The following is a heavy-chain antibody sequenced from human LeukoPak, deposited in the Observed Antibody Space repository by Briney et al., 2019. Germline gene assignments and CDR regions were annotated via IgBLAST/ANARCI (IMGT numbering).Heavy chain of an antibody. V-gene: IGHV4-39*07. CDR2: IYFSGSS. CDR1: GGSISSSTDY. J-gene: IGHJ6*03. D-gene: IGHD1-26*01. CDR3: ARVDWGGSSPYYYYYMDV. Sequence: SETLSLTCTVSGGSISSSTDYWGWIRQPPGKGLEWIANIYFSGSSYYNPSLKSRVTISVDTSKNQFSLKVTSMTAADTAVYYCARVDWGGSSPYYYYYMDVWGKGTTVTVSS.